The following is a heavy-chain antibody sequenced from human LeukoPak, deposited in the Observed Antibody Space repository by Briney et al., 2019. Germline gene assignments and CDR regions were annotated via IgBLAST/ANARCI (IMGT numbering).Heavy chain of an antibody. D-gene: IGHD1-26*01. CDR1: GGTFSSYA. V-gene: IGHV1-69*04. J-gene: IGHJ4*02. CDR3: ASGGHSGSYVFDY. CDR2: IIPIFGIA. Sequence: SVEVSCKASGGTFSSYAISWVRQAPGQGLEWMGRIIPIFGIANYAQKFQGRVTITADKSTSTAYMELSSLRSEDTAVYYCASGGHSGSYVFDYWGQGTLVTVSS.